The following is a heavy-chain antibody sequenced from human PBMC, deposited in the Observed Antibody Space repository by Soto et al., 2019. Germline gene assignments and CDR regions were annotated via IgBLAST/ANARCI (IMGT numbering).Heavy chain of an antibody. D-gene: IGHD4-17*01. CDR1: GYTFTSYG. CDR3: ARDTSTVVTDGFGY. Sequence: GASVKVSCKASGYTFTSYGISWVRQAPGQGLEWMGWISAYNGNTNYAQKLQGRVTMTTDTSTSTAYMELRSLRSDDTAVYYCARDTSTVVTDGFGYWGQGTLVTVSS. V-gene: IGHV1-18*01. J-gene: IGHJ4*02. CDR2: ISAYNGNT.